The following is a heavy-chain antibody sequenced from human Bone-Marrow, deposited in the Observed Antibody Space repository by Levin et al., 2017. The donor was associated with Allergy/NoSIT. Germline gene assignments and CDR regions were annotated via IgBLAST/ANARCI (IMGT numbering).Heavy chain of an antibody. CDR3: AKVIWFRELFGFDY. D-gene: IGHD3-10*01. CDR1: GFTFSSYA. Sequence: GESLKISCAASGFTFSSYAMSWVRQAPGKGLEWVSAISGSGGSTYYADSVKGRFTISRDNSKNTLYLQMNSLRAEDTAVYYCAKVIWFRELFGFDYWGQGTLVTVSS. CDR2: ISGSGGST. V-gene: IGHV3-23*01. J-gene: IGHJ4*02.